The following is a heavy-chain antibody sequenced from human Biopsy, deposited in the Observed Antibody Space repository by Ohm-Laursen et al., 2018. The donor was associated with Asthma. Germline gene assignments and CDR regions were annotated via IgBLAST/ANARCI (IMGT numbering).Heavy chain of an antibody. CDR2: NYYSENT. Sequence: SQTLSLTCTVSGDSISSSSYYWGWIRQPPGKGLEWIGSNYYSENTYYNPSLKSRVTISVDTSKNQFSLKLYSVTAADTAVYYCARTTYGDDGFDPWGQGTLVTVSS. D-gene: IGHD4-17*01. J-gene: IGHJ5*02. V-gene: IGHV4-39*01. CDR1: GDSISSSSYY. CDR3: ARTTYGDDGFDP.